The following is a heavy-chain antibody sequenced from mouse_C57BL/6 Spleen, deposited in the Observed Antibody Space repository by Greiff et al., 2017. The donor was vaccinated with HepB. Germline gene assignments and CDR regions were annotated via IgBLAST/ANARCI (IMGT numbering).Heavy chain of an antibody. J-gene: IGHJ2*01. V-gene: IGHV1-15*01. CDR1: GYTFTDYE. CDR3: TNEPH. CDR2: IDPETGGT. Sequence: VQLQQSGAELVRPGASVTLSCKASGYTFTDYEMHWVKQTPVHGLEWIGAIDPETGGTAYKQKFKGKSILTADKSSSTAYMELRSLTSEDSAGYYRTNEPHWGQGTTLTVAS.